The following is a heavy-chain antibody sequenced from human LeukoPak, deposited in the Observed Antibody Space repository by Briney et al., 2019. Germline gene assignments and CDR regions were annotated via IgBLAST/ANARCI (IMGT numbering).Heavy chain of an antibody. CDR2: IYYSGST. D-gene: IGHD3-16*02. J-gene: IGHJ4*02. CDR3: ARKSRLWGSYRPHFDY. Sequence: SETLSLTCTVSGGSIRSSSYYWGWIRQPPGKGLEWIGSIYYSGSTYYNPSLKSRVTISVDTSKNQFSLKLSSVTAADTAVYYCARKSRLWGSYRPHFDYWGQGTLVTVSS. CDR1: GGSIRSSSYY. V-gene: IGHV4-39*01.